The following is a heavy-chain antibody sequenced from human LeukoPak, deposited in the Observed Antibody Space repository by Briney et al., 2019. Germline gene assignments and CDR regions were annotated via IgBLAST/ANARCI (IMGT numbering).Heavy chain of an antibody. J-gene: IGHJ4*02. V-gene: IGHV4-39*01. Sequence: SETLSLTCTVSGGSISSSSYYWGWIRQPPGKGLEWIGSIYYSGSTYYNPSLKSRVTISVDTSKNQFSLKLSSVTAADTAVYYCARRYCSSTSCYLDYWGQGTLVTVSS. D-gene: IGHD2-2*01. CDR3: ARRYCSSTSCYLDY. CDR2: IYYSGST. CDR1: GGSISSSSYY.